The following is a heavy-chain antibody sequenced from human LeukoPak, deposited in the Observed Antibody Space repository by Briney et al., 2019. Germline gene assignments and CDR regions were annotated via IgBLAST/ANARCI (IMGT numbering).Heavy chain of an antibody. J-gene: IGHJ5*02. D-gene: IGHD2-21*02. CDR1: GYTFAIYG. CDR2: ISPYDGDT. CDR3: ARDYCTRGGDCYKEDLFDP. V-gene: IGHV1-18*01. Sequence: ASVKVSCKASGYTFAIYGISWVRQAPGQGLEWMAWISPYDGDTNYAQNFEGRVTMTTETSTSTAYMGLRSLRSDDTAIYYCARDYCTRGGDCYKEDLFDPWGQGTLVTVSS.